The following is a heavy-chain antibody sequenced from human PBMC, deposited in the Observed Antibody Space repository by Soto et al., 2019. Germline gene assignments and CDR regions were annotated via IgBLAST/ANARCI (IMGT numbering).Heavy chain of an antibody. D-gene: IGHD1-1*01. CDR3: ARPRTTATTKRYDY. CDR2: IIPIFGTT. Sequence: QVQLVQSGAEVKKPGSSVKVSCKASGGTFSSYPISWVRQAPGQGLEWMGGIIPIFGTTKYAQRFQGRVTITADESTSTAYMELSSLSSEDTAVYFCARPRTTATTKRYDYWGQATLVTVSS. V-gene: IGHV1-69*01. CDR1: GGTFSSYP. J-gene: IGHJ4*02.